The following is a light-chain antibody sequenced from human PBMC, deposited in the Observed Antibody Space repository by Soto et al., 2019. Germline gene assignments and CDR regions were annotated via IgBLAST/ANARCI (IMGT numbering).Light chain of an antibody. CDR1: QSISSW. V-gene: IGKV1-5*01. Sequence: IQMTQSPSTLSASVGDRVTITVRASQSISSWLAWYQQKPGKAPKLLIYDASSLESGVPSRFSGSGSGTEFTLTISSLQPDDFATYYCQQYNSYAITFGQGTRLEIK. CDR3: QQYNSYAIT. CDR2: DAS. J-gene: IGKJ5*01.